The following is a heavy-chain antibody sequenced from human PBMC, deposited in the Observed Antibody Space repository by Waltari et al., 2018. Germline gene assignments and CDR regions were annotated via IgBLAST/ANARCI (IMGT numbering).Heavy chain of an antibody. V-gene: IGHV3-23*01. D-gene: IGHD2-21*01. CDR2: ITGGGGT. CDR3: VGHGGNSY. Sequence: EKQLLEYGGGVVQHGGSLRVSCVVSGFTLGKNGMSWVHQAPGMRLEWVSDITGGGGTYYADSVQGRFTISRDNSKNTLFLQMNSLRAEDTAVYYCVGHGGNSYWGQGTLLTVSS. CDR1: GFTLGKNG. J-gene: IGHJ4*02.